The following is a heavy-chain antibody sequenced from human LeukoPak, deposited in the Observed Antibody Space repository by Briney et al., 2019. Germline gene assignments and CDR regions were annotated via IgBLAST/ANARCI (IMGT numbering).Heavy chain of an antibody. V-gene: IGHV4-4*07. CDR1: GGSISSYY. D-gene: IGHD3-9*01. CDR2: IYTSGST. CDR3: ARDLSTEVRYFDWLGWFDP. J-gene: IGHJ5*02. Sequence: TSETLSLTCTVSGGSISSYYWSWIRQPAGKGLEWIGRIYTSGSTNYNPSLKSRVTMSVDTSKNQFSLKLSSVTAADTAVYYCARDLSTEVRYFDWLGWFDPWGQGTLVTVSS.